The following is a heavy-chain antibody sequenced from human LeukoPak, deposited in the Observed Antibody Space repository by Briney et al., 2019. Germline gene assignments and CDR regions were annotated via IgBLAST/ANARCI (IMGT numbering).Heavy chain of an antibody. Sequence: PGGSLRLSCAASGFTFSSYSMNWVRQAPGKGLEWVATIKEDGSEKYCVDSEKGRFTISRDNAKNSLYLQMNSLRAEDTAVYYCARGIAVVDYWGQGTLVTVSS. CDR3: ARGIAVVDY. CDR1: GFTFSSYS. J-gene: IGHJ4*02. CDR2: IKEDGSEK. V-gene: IGHV3-7*01. D-gene: IGHD6-19*01.